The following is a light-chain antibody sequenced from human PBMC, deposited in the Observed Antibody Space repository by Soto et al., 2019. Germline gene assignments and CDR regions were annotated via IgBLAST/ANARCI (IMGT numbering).Light chain of an antibody. CDR3: QSYDSSLNAL. CDR1: SSNIGAGYD. V-gene: IGLV1-40*01. Sequence: QLVLTQPPSVSGAPGQRVTISCTGSSSNIGAGYDVHWYQQLPGTAPKLLIYGNSNRPSGVPDRFSGSKSGTSASLAITGLQAEDEADYYCQSYDSSLNALFGTGTKVTVL. J-gene: IGLJ1*01. CDR2: GNS.